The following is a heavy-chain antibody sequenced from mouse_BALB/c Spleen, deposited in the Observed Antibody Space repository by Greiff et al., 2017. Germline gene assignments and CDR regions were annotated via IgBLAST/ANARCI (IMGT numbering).Heavy chain of an antibody. CDR2: IWTGGGT. D-gene: IGHD4-1*01. J-gene: IGHJ4*01. CDR3: VRDLGLRAMDY. Sequence: QVQLQESGPGLVAPSQSLSITCTVSGFSLTSYDISWIRQPPGKGLEWLGVIWTGGGTNYNSAFMSRLSISKDNSKSQVFLKMNSLQTDDTAIYYCVRDLGLRAMDYWGQGTSVTVSS. V-gene: IGHV2-9-2*01. CDR1: GFSLTSYD.